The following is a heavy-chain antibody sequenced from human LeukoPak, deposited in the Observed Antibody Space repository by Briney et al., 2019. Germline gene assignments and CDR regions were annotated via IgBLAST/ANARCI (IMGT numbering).Heavy chain of an antibody. CDR3: ARGGRLLPLNY. CDR2: IYYSGST. D-gene: IGHD3-22*01. Sequence: KASETLSLTCTVSGGSISSYYWSWIRQPPGKGLEWIGYIYYSGSTKYNPSLKSRVTISVDTSKNQFSLNLSSVTAADTAVYYCARGGRLLPLNYWGQGTLVTVSS. CDR1: GGSISSYY. J-gene: IGHJ4*02. V-gene: IGHV4-59*01.